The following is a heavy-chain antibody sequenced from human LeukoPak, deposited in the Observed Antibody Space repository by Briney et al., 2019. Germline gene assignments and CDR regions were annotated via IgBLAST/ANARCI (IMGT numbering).Heavy chain of an antibody. CDR2: IFFSGST. J-gene: IGHJ4*02. D-gene: IGHD6-19*01. CDR3: ARHVKIAVAGPIEY. CDR1: GASICNSRDY. Sequence: PSETLSLTCTVSGASICNSRDYWGWIRQPPGKGLEWIGSIFFSGSTYYNPSLKSRAAVSVDSSKNQFSLKLSSVTAADTAFYYCARHVKIAVAGPIEYWGQGTLVPVSS. V-gene: IGHV4-39*01.